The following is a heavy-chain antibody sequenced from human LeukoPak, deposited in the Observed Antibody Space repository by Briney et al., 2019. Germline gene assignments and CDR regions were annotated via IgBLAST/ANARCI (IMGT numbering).Heavy chain of an antibody. V-gene: IGHV1-69*02. CDR2: IIPIPGIA. CDR1: GGTFSSYT. Sequence: SVKVSCKASGGTFSSYTISWVRQAPGQGLEWMGRIIPIPGIANYAQKFQGRVTITADKSTSTAYMELSSLRSEDTAVYYCASESIVGATVDYWGQGTLVTVSS. D-gene: IGHD1-26*01. J-gene: IGHJ4*02. CDR3: ASESIVGATVDY.